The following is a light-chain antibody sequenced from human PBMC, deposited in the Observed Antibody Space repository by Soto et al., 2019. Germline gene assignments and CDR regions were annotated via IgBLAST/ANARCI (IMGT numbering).Light chain of an antibody. CDR2: DAS. J-gene: IGKJ5*01. CDR3: QHRRD. CDR1: QSVSSY. V-gene: IGKV3-11*01. Sequence: EILLSQSPAPLYFFPVCRSTLSCRASQSVSSYLAWYQQKPGQAPRLLIYDASNRATGIPARFSGSGSGTDFTLTISSLEPEDFAVYYCQHRRDFGQGTRLEIK.